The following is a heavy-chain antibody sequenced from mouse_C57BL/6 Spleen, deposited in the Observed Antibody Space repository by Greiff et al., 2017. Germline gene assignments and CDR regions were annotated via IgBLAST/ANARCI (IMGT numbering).Heavy chain of an antibody. CDR1: GFTFSNYW. CDR2: IRLKSDNYAT. V-gene: IGHV6-3*01. Sequence: DVKLQESGGGLVQPGGSMKLSCVASGFTFSNYWMNWVRQSPEKGLEWVAQIRLKSDNYATHYAESVKGRFTISSDDSKSSVYLQMNNLRAEDTGIYYCTSYSNYGDYWGQGTSVTVSS. CDR3: TSYSNYGDY. D-gene: IGHD2-5*01. J-gene: IGHJ4*01.